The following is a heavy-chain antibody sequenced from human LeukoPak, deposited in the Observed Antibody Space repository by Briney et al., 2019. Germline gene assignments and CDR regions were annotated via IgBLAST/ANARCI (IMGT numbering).Heavy chain of an antibody. D-gene: IGHD3-10*01. CDR2: LYTSGST. CDR1: GFTVSGNY. V-gene: IGHV3-53*01. CDR3: ARGGFGELLSPLDY. Sequence: GGSLRLSCATSGFTVSGNYMSWVRQAPGKGLERVSVLYTSGSTYYADSVKGRFTISRDNSKNTLYLQMNSLRVEDTAIYYCARGGFGELLSPLDYWGQGTLVTVSS. J-gene: IGHJ4*02.